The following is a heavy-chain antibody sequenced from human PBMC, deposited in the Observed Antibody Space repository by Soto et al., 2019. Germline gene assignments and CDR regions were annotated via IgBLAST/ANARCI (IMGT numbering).Heavy chain of an antibody. CDR2: YYTGGAT. CDR1: GFSVTTHY. CDR3: ATSPRDFYFDS. J-gene: IGHJ4*02. D-gene: IGHD3-3*01. Sequence: PGGSLRLSCAAAGFSVTTHYMSWVRQAPGKGLEWVAVYYTGGATYYAASAKGRFTISIDKSKNTLFLQMNSLRAEDTAVYYCATSPRDFYFDSWGQGTLVTVSS. V-gene: IGHV3-53*01.